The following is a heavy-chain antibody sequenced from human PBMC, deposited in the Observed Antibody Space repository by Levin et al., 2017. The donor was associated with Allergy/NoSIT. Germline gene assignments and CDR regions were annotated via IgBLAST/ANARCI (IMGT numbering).Heavy chain of an antibody. J-gene: IGHJ6*02. CDR2: ISPKSGNT. CDR3: AGRNGFYYYGMDV. V-gene: IGHV1-18*01. Sequence: GASVKVSCKASGYTFSAYSVTWVRQAPGQGLEWMGWISPKSGNTYYAQKFQGRVTLTTDTSTSTTYMELRSLRSDDTAVYYCAGRNGFYYYGMDVWGQGTTVTVSS. D-gene: IGHD2-2*03. CDR1: GYTFSAYS.